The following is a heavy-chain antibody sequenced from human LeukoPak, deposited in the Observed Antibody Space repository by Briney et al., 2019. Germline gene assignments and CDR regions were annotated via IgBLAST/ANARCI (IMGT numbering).Heavy chain of an antibody. V-gene: IGHV3-48*03. CDR1: GFTFSSYE. J-gene: IGHJ4*02. CDR2: ISGSGRTI. D-gene: IGHD5-12*01. CDR3: ASPQASGYAFGY. Sequence: GGSLRLSCAASGFTFSSYEMIWVRQAPGKGLECVSYISGSGRTIYYADSVKGRFTISRDNAKNSLYLQMYSLRAGDTAAYYCASPQASGYAFGYWGQGTLVTVSS.